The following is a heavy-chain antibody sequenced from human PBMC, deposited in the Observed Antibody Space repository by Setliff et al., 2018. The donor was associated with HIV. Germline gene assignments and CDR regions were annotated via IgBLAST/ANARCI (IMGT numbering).Heavy chain of an antibody. CDR1: GLTFSDFG. CDR3: VKERTGYYGDY. CDR2: LSGSGGST. J-gene: IGHJ4*02. Sequence: PGGSLRLSCEVSGLTFSDFGMNWVRQAPGKGLEWVSSLSGSGGSTYYADSVKGRFTISRDDSENMLYLQMNSLRAEDTSVYYCVKERTGYYGDYWGQGTLVTVSS. D-gene: IGHD3-9*01. V-gene: IGHV3-NL1*01.